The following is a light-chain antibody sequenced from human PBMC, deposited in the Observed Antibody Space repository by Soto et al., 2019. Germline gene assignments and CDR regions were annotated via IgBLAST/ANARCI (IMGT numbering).Light chain of an antibody. CDR2: EVS. Sequence: QSALTQPPSASGSPGQSVTISCTGTSSDVGGYNYVSWYQQHPGKAPKLMIYEVSKRPSGAPDRFSGSKSGNTASLTVSGLQAEDEADYYCSSYAGSRVFGGGTKVTVL. CDR3: SSYAGSRV. V-gene: IGLV2-8*01. J-gene: IGLJ2*01. CDR1: SSDVGGYNY.